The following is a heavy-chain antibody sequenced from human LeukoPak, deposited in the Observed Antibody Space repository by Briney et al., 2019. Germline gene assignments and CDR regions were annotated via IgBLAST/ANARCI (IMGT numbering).Heavy chain of an antibody. V-gene: IGHV1-2*06. CDR1: GYTFTGSY. Sequence: ASVKVSCKASGYTFTGSYMHWVRQAPGQGLEWMGRINPNSGGTNYAQKFQGRVTMTRDTSISTAYMELSRLRSDDTAVYYCARDNPISYVVVVAATRRGGYGMDVWGQGTTVTVSS. J-gene: IGHJ6*02. D-gene: IGHD2-15*01. CDR2: INPNSGGT. CDR3: ARDNPISYVVVVAATRRGGYGMDV.